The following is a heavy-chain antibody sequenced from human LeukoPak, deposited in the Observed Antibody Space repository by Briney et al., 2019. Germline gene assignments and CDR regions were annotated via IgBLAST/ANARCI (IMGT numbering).Heavy chain of an antibody. Sequence: ASVKVSCKASGYTFTIYGISWVRQAPGQGLEWMGGVSAYNGNTNYAQKLQGRVTMTTDTSTSTAYMELRSLRSDDTAVYYCARAKAAAGFVAGNWFDPWGQGTLVTVSS. V-gene: IGHV1-18*01. CDR1: GYTFTIYG. CDR2: VSAYNGNT. CDR3: ARAKAAAGFVAGNWFDP. D-gene: IGHD6-13*01. J-gene: IGHJ5*02.